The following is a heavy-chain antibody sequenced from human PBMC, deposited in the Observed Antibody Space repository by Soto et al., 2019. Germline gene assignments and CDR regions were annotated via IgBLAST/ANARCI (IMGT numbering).Heavy chain of an antibody. CDR2: INHSGST. CDR3: ARAVVWGVISSINWFDP. D-gene: IGHD3-10*01. J-gene: IGHJ5*02. V-gene: IGHV4-34*01. CDR1: GGSFCGYY. Sequence: SETLYLTCAVYGGSFCGYYWSWIRQPPGKGLEWIGEINHSGSTNYNPSLKSRITITVDTSKNQFSLKLSSVTAADTAVYYCARAVVWGVISSINWFDPRGQGTLVTVSS.